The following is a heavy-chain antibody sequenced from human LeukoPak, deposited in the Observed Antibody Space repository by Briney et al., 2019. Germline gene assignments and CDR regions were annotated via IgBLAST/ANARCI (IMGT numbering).Heavy chain of an antibody. Sequence: GGSLRLSCAASGLTISTYTMNWVRQAPGKGLEWVSFIGSSGSGSIMYYTDSVKGRFTISRDNAKNSLFLQMDSLRAEDTAVYYCARDRTYCSGGRCYDLFDIWGQGTMVTVSS. CDR2: IGSSGSGSIM. J-gene: IGHJ3*02. D-gene: IGHD2-15*01. CDR3: ARDRTYCSGGRCYDLFDI. CDR1: GLTISTYT. V-gene: IGHV3-48*04.